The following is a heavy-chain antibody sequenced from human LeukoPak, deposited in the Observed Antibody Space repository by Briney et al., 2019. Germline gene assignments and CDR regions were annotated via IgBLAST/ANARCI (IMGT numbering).Heavy chain of an antibody. CDR3: ARSPHILTGENFDY. CDR2: INSYSGGT. Sequence: ASVKVSCKASGYTFSGYYMHWVRQAPGQGLEWMGWINSYSGGTNYAQNFQGRVTMTRDRSISTAYMELSRLRSDDTAVYYCARSPHILTGENFDYWGQGTLLTVSS. V-gene: IGHV1-2*02. CDR1: GYTFSGYY. J-gene: IGHJ4*02. D-gene: IGHD3-9*01.